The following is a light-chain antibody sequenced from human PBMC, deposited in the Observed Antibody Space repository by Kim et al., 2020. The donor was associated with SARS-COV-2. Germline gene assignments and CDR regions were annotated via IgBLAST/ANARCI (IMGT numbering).Light chain of an antibody. Sequence: ASVGYRVTITCRASESLDTLLAWYQQRPGKAPNLLIYQASSLQIGVPSRFSGSGSGTEFTLTISSLQPEDFATYYCQQYIRFPYTFGQGTKLEIK. V-gene: IGKV1-5*03. CDR2: QAS. J-gene: IGKJ2*01. CDR3: QQYIRFPYT. CDR1: ESLDTL.